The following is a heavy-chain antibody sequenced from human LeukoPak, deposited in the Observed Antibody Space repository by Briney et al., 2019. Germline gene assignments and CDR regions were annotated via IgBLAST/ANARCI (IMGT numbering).Heavy chain of an antibody. D-gene: IGHD3-10*01. V-gene: IGHV3-73*01. J-gene: IGHJ4*02. CDR2: IRSTANGYAT. Sequence: GGSLRLSCAASGFTFSSYSMNWVRQASGKGLEWVGRIRSTANGYATAYAASVKGRFTISRDDSKNTAYLQMDSLKTEDTAVYYCTENYYGSGSYADFDYWGQGTLVTVSS. CDR1: GFTFSSYS. CDR3: TENYYGSGSYADFDY.